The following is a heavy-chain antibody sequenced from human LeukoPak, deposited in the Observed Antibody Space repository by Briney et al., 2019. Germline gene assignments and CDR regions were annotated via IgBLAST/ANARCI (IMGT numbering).Heavy chain of an antibody. CDR3: ARTGPYGHLDY. J-gene: IGHJ4*02. D-gene: IGHD3-10*01. V-gene: IGHV4-59*01. CDR1: GGSISSYY. Sequence: SETLSLTCTVSGGSISSYYWSWIRQPPGKGLEWIGYIYYSGSTNYNPSLKSRVTISVDTSKNQFSLKLSSVTAADTAVYYCARTGPYGHLDYWGQGTLVTVSP. CDR2: IYYSGST.